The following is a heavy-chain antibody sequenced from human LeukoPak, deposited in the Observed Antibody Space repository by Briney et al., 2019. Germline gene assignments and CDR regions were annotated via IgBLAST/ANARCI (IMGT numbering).Heavy chain of an antibody. CDR1: GYTFTSYY. Sequence: ASVKVSCKASGYTFTSYYMHWVRQAPGQGLEWMGIINPSGGSTSYAQKFQGRVTMTRDTSTSTVYMELSSLRPEDTAVYYCVYFRGWQTVDYWGQGTLVTVSS. V-gene: IGHV1-46*01. D-gene: IGHD6-19*01. CDR2: INPSGGST. J-gene: IGHJ4*02. CDR3: VYFRGWQTVDY.